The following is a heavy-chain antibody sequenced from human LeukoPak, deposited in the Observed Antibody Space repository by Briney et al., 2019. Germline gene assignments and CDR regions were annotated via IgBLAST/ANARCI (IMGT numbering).Heavy chain of an antibody. D-gene: IGHD1-1*01. CDR1: GFTFSSYS. J-gene: IGHJ4*02. Sequence: GGSLRLSCAASGFTFSSYSMNWVRQAPGKGLEWVSSISSSSSSYIYYADSVKGRFTISRDNAKNSLYLQMNSLRAEDTAVYYCARSTGTTPFFDYWGQGTLVTVSS. V-gene: IGHV3-21*01. CDR2: ISSSSSSYI. CDR3: ARSTGTTPFFDY.